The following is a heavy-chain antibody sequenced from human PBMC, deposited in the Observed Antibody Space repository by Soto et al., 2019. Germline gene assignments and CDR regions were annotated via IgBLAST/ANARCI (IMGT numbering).Heavy chain of an antibody. J-gene: IGHJ4*02. CDR3: ASYWGALYFES. D-gene: IGHD7-27*01. V-gene: IGHV4-59*01. CDR1: GRSMSSNY. Sequence: LSLTCSVSGRSMSSNYWSWIRQSPDKGLEWLGYVFYGGTDYNPSLGGRVSMSVEPSKSQFSLKLTSVTVADTAVYYCASYWGALYFESWGPGLLVTVSS. CDR2: VFYGGT.